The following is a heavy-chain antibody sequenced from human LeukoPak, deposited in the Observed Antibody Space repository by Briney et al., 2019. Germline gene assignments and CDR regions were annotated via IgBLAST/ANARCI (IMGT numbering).Heavy chain of an antibody. CDR2: ISGSSGII. CDR3: AKGADFWSGFDY. Sequence: GGSLRLSCAASGFTFNTYTMNWVRQAPGKGLEWVSYISGSSGIIDYADSVKGRFTISRDNSKNTLYLQMNSLRAEDTAVYYCAKGADFWSGFDYWGQGTLVTVSS. V-gene: IGHV3-48*01. D-gene: IGHD3-3*01. J-gene: IGHJ4*02. CDR1: GFTFNTYT.